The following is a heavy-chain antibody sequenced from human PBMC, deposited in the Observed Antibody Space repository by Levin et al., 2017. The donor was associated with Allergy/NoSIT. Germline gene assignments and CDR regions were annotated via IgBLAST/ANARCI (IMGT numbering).Heavy chain of an antibody. CDR1: GFTFSSYG. J-gene: IGHJ4*02. CDR3: AKEPHPPRYDYGWGRYRYFDY. CDR2: ISYDGSNK. D-gene: IGHD3-16*02. V-gene: IGHV3-30*18. Sequence: GGSLRLSCAASGFTFSSYGMHWVRQAPGKGLEWVAVISYDGSNKYYADSVKGRFTISRDNSKNTLYLQMNSLRAEDTAVYYCAKEPHPPRYDYGWGRYRYFDYWGQGTLVTVSS.